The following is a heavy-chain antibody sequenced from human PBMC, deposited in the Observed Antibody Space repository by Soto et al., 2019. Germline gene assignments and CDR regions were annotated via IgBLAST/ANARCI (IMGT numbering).Heavy chain of an antibody. Sequence: VASVKVSCKASGGTFSSYAISWVRQAPGQGLEWMGGIIPIFGTANYAQKFQGRVTITADKSTSTAYMELSSLRSEDTAVYYCARQGGPTGTYYYYGMDVWGQGTTVTVSS. V-gene: IGHV1-69*06. CDR3: ARQGGPTGTYYYYGMDV. CDR1: GGTFSSYA. CDR2: IIPIFGTA. J-gene: IGHJ6*02. D-gene: IGHD1-1*01.